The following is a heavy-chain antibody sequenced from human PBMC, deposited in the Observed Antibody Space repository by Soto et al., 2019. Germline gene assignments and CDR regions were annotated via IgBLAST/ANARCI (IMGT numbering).Heavy chain of an antibody. CDR1: GFTFSNSA. CDR2: IGRTNNT. J-gene: IGHJ4*02. D-gene: IGHD3-16*02. V-gene: IGHV3-23*04. CDR3: AKVDAYSYRTDH. Sequence: VLLVESGGGVVQPGRSLRLSCAASGFTFSNSAMTWVRQALGKGPEWVSSIGRTNNTHYADSVKGRFAISRDNSQNTLYLQMNSLTAEDTAVYFCAKVDAYSYRTDHWGQGTLVTVSS.